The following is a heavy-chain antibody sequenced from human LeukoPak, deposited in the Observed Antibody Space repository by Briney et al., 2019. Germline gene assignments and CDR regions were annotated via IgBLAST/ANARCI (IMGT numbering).Heavy chain of an antibody. CDR1: GFTFSSYW. J-gene: IGHJ4*02. V-gene: IGHV3-7*02. Sequence: GGSLRLSCAASGFTFSSYWMSWVRQAPGKGLEWVANIKQDGSEKYYVDSVKGRSTISRDNAKNSLYLQMNSLRAEDTAVYYCASYYSSGLAVDDYWGQGTLVTVSS. D-gene: IGHD6-19*01. CDR2: IKQDGSEK. CDR3: ASYYSSGLAVDDY.